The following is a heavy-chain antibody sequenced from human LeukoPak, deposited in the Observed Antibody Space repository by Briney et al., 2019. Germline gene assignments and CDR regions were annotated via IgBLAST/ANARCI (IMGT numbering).Heavy chain of an antibody. CDR3: ARDFPPLRPTSLGYCSSTSCYRGNWFDP. CDR2: INTSGATT. J-gene: IGHJ5*02. CDR1: GYTFSRYY. Sequence: ASVKVSCKPSGYTFSRYYIHWVRQAPGQGLEWMGIINTSGATTRYGQKFKGRVTATRDTSTSTVYMEMSSLNSEDTAVYYCARDFPPLRPTSLGYCSSTSCYRGNWFDPWGQGTLVTVSS. V-gene: IGHV1-46*01. D-gene: IGHD2-2*01.